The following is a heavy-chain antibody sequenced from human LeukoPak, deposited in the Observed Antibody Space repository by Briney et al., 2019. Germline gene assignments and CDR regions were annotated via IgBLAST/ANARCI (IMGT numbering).Heavy chain of an antibody. CDR1: GGSISGYN. V-gene: IGHV4-59*01. CDR3: ARGDGRGLPLYYFDY. CDR2: LYNTGGT. Sequence: SETLSLTCTVSGGSISGYNWSWIRQPPGRGLEWIGYLYNTGGTEYSPSLKSRVTISVDTSKTQFSLKLNSVTAADTAVYYCARGDGRGLPLYYFDYWGQGTLVTVSS. D-gene: IGHD3-10*01. J-gene: IGHJ4*02.